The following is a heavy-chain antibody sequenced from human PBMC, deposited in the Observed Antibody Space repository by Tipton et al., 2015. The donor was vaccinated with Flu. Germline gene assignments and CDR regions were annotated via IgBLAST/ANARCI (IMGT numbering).Heavy chain of an antibody. CDR2: VSRTGST. CDR1: GGSISSSRDY. J-gene: IGHJ5*01. Sequence: TLSLTCTVSGGSISSSRDYWNWIRQPAGKGLEWIGTVSRTGSTIYNPSLESRVTISIDTSKNQFSLNMRSVTAADMAVYYCARRDYSNYVSDPKSWFDSWGQGTLVTVSS. V-gene: IGHV4-61*02. D-gene: IGHD4-11*01. CDR3: ARRDYSNYVSDPKSWFDS.